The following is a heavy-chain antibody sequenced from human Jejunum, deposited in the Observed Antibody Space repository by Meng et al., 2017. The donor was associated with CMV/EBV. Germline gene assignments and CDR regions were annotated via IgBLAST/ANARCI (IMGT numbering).Heavy chain of an antibody. CDR3: ARDPEGIFGAPNDFDY. CDR1: FTIITYD. CDR2: MSASGNTI. Sequence: FTIITYDMTGVRQTPGKGLEWVSYMSASGNTIYYADSVKGRFTISRDNAKNSLYLQMNSLRDDDTAVYYCARDPEGIFGAPNDFDYWGQGTLVTVSS. D-gene: IGHD3-3*01. V-gene: IGHV3-48*03. J-gene: IGHJ4*02.